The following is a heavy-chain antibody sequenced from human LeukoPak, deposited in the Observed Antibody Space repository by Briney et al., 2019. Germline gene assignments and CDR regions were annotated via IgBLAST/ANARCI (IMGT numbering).Heavy chain of an antibody. D-gene: IGHD6-19*01. CDR1: GGSISSYY. V-gene: IGHV4-59*01. J-gene: IGHJ4*02. CDR2: IYYSGTT. Sequence: SETLSLTCTVSGGSISSYYWSWIRQPPGKGLEWIGYIYYSGTTNYNPSLKSRVTISVDTSKNQFSLKLSSVTAADTAVYYCAKVTSSIAVAGTDFDYWGQGTLVTVSS. CDR3: AKVTSSIAVAGTDFDY.